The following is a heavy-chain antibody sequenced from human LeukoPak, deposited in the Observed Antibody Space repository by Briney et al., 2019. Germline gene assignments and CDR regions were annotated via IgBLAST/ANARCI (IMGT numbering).Heavy chain of an antibody. J-gene: IGHJ4*02. CDR3: AKYPPGYDYVWGSPTTGAYFDY. CDR1: GFTFSSYA. D-gene: IGHD3-16*01. V-gene: IGHV3-23*01. CDR2: ISGSGGST. Sequence: GGSLRLSCAASGFTFSSYAMSWVRQAPGKGLEWVSAISGSGGSTYYADSVKGRFTISRDNSNNTLYLQMNSLRDEDTAAYYCAKYPPGYDYVWGSPTTGAYFDYWGQGTLVTVSS.